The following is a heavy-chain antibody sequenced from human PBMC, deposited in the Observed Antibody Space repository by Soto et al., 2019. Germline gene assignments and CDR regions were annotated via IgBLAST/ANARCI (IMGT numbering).Heavy chain of an antibody. D-gene: IGHD2-15*01. Sequence: LQLHESGPGLVKPSETLSLTCTFSGSSISSSSYYWGLIRQPPGKGVDWIGSIDYSGSTYYNPSLKSRVNISVDTAKRQVSLKLSSVTAADTAVYYCARVRCSGGSCYPDSWGQGNLVTVAS. CDR2: IDYSGST. J-gene: IGHJ4*02. CDR3: ARVRCSGGSCYPDS. V-gene: IGHV4-39*01. CDR1: GSSISSSSYY.